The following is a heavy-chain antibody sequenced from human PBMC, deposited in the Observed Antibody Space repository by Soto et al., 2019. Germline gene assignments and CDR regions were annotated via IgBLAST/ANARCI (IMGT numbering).Heavy chain of an antibody. D-gene: IGHD3-22*01. J-gene: IGHJ4*02. Sequence: SETLSLTCTVSGGSISCSSYYWGWIRQPPGKGLEWIGSIYYSGSTYYNPSLKSRVTISVDTSKNQFSLKLSSVTAADTAVYYCARQWNYYDRSGYSSNFDYWGQGTLVTVSS. CDR3: ARQWNYYDRSGYSSNFDY. CDR1: GGSISCSSYY. CDR2: IYYSGST. V-gene: IGHV4-39*01.